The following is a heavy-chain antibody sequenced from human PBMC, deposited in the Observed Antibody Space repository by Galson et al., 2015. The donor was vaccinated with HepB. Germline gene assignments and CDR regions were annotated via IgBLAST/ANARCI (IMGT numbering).Heavy chain of an antibody. CDR2: ISSSSSYI. J-gene: IGHJ4*02. Sequence: LRLSCAASGFTFSSYSMNWVRQAPGKGLEWVSSISSSSSYIYYADSVKGRFTISRDNAKNSLYLQMNSLRAEDTAVYYCARLLVYGSGSYYGGYWGQGTLVTVSS. CDR1: GFTFSSYS. CDR3: ARLLVYGSGSYYGGY. D-gene: IGHD3-10*01. V-gene: IGHV3-21*01.